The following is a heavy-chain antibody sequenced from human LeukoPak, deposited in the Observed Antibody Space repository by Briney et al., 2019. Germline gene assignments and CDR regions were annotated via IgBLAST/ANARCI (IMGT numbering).Heavy chain of an antibody. D-gene: IGHD3-22*01. CDR3: ARERRSLTMIVVVITTGPYYFDY. J-gene: IGHJ4*02. Sequence: GGSLRLSCAASGFTFSSYAMHWVRQAPGKGLEWVAVISYDGSNKYYADSVKGRFTISRDNSKNTLYLQMNSQRAEDTAVYYCARERRSLTMIVVVITTGPYYFDYWGQGTLVTVSS. CDR1: GFTFSSYA. V-gene: IGHV3-30-3*01. CDR2: ISYDGSNK.